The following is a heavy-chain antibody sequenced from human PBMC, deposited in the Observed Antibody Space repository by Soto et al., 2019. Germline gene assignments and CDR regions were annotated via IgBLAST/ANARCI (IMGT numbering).Heavy chain of an antibody. CDR1: GYTFTSYY. V-gene: IGHV1-46*03. CDR3: AREMNCSSTSCYLDAMDY. J-gene: IGHJ4*02. Sequence: ASVKVSCKASGYTFTSYYMHWVRQAPGQGLERMGIINPSGGSTSYAQKFQGRVTMTRDTSTSTVYMELSSLRSEDTAVYYCAREMNCSSTSCYLDAMDYWGQGTLVTVSS. D-gene: IGHD2-2*01. CDR2: INPSGGST.